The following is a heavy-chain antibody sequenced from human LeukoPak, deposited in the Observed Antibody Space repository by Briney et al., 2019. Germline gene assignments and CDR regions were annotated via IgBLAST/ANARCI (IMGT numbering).Heavy chain of an antibody. CDR3: ARDIVGATRVDY. D-gene: IGHD1-26*01. V-gene: IGHV1-2*02. CDR1: GYTFTGYY. CDR2: INPNSGGT. Sequence: ASVKVSCKASGYTFTGYYMHWVRQAPGQGLEWMGWINPNSGGTNYAQKFQGRVTMTRDTSISTAYMELSRLRSDDTAMYYCARDIVGATRVDYWGQGTLVTVSS. J-gene: IGHJ4*02.